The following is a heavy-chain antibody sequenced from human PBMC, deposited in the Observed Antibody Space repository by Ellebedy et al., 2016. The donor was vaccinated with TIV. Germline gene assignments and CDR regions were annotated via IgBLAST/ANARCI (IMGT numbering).Heavy chain of an antibody. CDR3: AKEKHVGSYSADS. Sequence: GESLKISCAASGFTFGSYAMTWVRQAPGKGLEWVSAITYNGCTTYYADSVKGRFTVSRDNSENTLLLHMSSLRAEDTAIYYCAKEKHVGSYSADSWGQGTLVAVSS. D-gene: IGHD3-10*01. V-gene: IGHV3-23*01. CDR2: ITYNGCTT. J-gene: IGHJ4*02. CDR1: GFTFGSYA.